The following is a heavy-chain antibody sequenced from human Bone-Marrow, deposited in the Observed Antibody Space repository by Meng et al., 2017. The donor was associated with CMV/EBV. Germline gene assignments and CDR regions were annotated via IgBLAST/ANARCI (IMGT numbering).Heavy chain of an antibody. J-gene: IGHJ5*02. CDR1: GYTFTGYY. CDR2: INPNSGGT. Sequence: ASVKVSCKASGYTFTGYYMHWVRQAPGQGLEWVGWINPNSGGTNSAQEFQGRVTVTRDTSISTVYMELSWLRSGDTAVYYCARGSGSYFGNWFDPWGQGTRVTGSS. CDR3: ARGSGSYFGNWFDP. V-gene: IGHV1-2*02. D-gene: IGHD1-26*01.